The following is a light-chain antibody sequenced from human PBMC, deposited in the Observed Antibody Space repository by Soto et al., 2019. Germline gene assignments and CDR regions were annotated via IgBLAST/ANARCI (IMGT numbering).Light chain of an antibody. CDR1: SSNIGAGYT. CDR3: QSYDKRLTAYV. J-gene: IGLJ1*01. V-gene: IGLV1-40*01. Sequence: QSVLTQPPSMSAAPGQRVTISCSGGSSNIGAGYTVHWYQQLPGTAPKLVVSGNGNRPSGVPDRLSASKSGTSASLAITGLQAEDEGHYYCQSYDKRLTAYVFGTGTKVTVL. CDR2: GNG.